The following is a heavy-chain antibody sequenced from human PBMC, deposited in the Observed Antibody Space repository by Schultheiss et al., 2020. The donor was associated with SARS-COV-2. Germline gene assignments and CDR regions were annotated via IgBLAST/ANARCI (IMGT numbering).Heavy chain of an antibody. J-gene: IGHJ6*02. V-gene: IGHV3-30*03. CDR2: ISYDGSNK. CDR3: ARDRWLALGGYYYYGMDV. D-gene: IGHD6-19*01. CDR1: GFTFSSYG. Sequence: GSLRLSCAASGFTFSSYGMHWVRQAPGKGLEWVAVISYDGSNKYYADSVKGRFTISRDNSKNTLYLQMNSLRAEDTAVYYCARDRWLALGGYYYYGMDVWGQGTTVTVSS.